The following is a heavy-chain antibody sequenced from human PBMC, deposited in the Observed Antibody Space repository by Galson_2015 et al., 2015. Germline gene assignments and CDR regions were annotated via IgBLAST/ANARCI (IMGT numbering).Heavy chain of an antibody. CDR1: GFTFSSYS. Sequence: SLRLSCAASGFTFSSYSMNWVRQAPGKGLEWVSSISSSSSYIYYADSVKGRFTISRDNAKNSLYLQMNSLRAEDTAVYYCARVVVNYGAFDIWGQGTMVTVSS. CDR3: ARVVVNYGAFDI. CDR2: ISSSSSYI. D-gene: IGHD2-15*01. J-gene: IGHJ3*02. V-gene: IGHV3-21*01.